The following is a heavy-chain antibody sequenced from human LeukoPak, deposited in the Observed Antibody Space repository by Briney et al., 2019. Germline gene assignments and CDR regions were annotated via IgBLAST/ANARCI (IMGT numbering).Heavy chain of an antibody. V-gene: IGHV3-23*01. CDR1: GFTFSTYA. Sequence: GRSLRLSCAASGFTFSTYAMSWVRQAPGKGLEWVSASRGNGGRTDYADSVEGRFTTSRDNSKNTVYLQMNSLRAEDTAVYYCAKADDTVATSFDSWGQGTLVTVSS. J-gene: IGHJ4*02. CDR3: AKADDTVATSFDS. CDR2: SRGNGGRT. D-gene: IGHD5-12*01.